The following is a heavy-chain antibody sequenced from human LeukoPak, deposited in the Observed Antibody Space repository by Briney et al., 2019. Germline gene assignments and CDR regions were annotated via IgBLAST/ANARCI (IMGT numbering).Heavy chain of an antibody. D-gene: IGHD3-3*01. CDR2: IYYSGST. CDR3: ARTRLEWLSPYYYYMDV. Sequence: SETLSLTCTVSGGSISSSSYYWGWIRQPPGKGLEWIGSIYYSGSTYYNPSLKSRVTISVDTSKNQFSLKLSSVTAADTAVYYCARTRLEWLSPYYYYMDVWGKGTTVTVSS. CDR1: GGSISSSSYY. V-gene: IGHV4-39*07. J-gene: IGHJ6*03.